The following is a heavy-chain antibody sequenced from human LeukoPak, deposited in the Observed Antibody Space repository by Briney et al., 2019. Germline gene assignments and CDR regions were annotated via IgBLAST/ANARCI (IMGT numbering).Heavy chain of an antibody. D-gene: IGHD2-2*01. CDR3: ATSIVVVPAASDY. Sequence: ASVTVSCKASGYTFTSYDINWVRQATGQGLEWMGWMNPNSGNTGYAQKFQGRVTMTRNTSISTAYMELSSLRSEDTAVYYCATSIVVVPAASDYWGQGTLVTVSS. CDR1: GYTFTSYD. J-gene: IGHJ4*02. V-gene: IGHV1-8*01. CDR2: MNPNSGNT.